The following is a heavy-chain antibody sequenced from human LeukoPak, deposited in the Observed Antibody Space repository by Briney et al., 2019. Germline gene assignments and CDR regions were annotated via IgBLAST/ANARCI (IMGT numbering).Heavy chain of an antibody. CDR1: GFTFSSYG. Sequence: GGSLRLSCAASGFTFSSYGMHWVRQAPGKGLEWVAFIRYDGSNKYYADSVKGRFTISRDNSKNTLYLQMNSQRAEDTAVYYCAKGNREWELRANAFDIWGQGTMVTVSS. D-gene: IGHD1-26*01. CDR2: IRYDGSNK. CDR3: AKGNREWELRANAFDI. J-gene: IGHJ3*02. V-gene: IGHV3-30*02.